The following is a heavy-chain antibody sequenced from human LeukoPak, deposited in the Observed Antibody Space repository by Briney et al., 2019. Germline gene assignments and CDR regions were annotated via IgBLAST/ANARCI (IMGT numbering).Heavy chain of an antibody. CDR3: TRGYSGISVYAFDV. CDR2: STNKADGDTA. J-gene: IGHJ3*01. Sequence: GGSLRLSCAASGFSFSDHYIDWVRQVPGKGLEWVGRSTNKADGDTAEYAASVRGRFTISRDDSSNSLFLQMNNLQPEDTAVYHCTRGYSGISVYAFDVWGQGTMVTVSS. CDR1: GFSFSDHY. D-gene: IGHD5-12*01. V-gene: IGHV3-72*01.